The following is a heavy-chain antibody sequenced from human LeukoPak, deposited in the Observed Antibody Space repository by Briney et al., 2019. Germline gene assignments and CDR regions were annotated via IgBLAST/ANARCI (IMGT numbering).Heavy chain of an antibody. J-gene: IGHJ4*02. D-gene: IGHD5-24*01. CDR1: GFNFRDHW. CDR2: IKQDGSKK. CDR3: TRVGYIDEGIDY. Sequence: GGSLRLSCAVSGFNFRDHWMTWVRQAPGKGLEWVANIKQDGSKKSYVDSVKGRFTISRDNAKNSLYLQMNSLRAEDTAIYYCTRVGYIDEGIDYWGQETLVTVSS. V-gene: IGHV3-7*04.